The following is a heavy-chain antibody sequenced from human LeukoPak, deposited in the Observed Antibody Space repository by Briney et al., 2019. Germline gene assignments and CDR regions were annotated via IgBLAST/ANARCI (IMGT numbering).Heavy chain of an antibody. D-gene: IGHD6-13*01. CDR2: IYSSGST. CDR1: GGSISSYY. Sequence: SETLSLTCTVSGGSISSYYWSWIRQPAGKGLEWIGRIYSSGSTNYNPSLKSRVTMSVDTSKNQFSLKLSSVTAADTAVYYCARGLAAAGLYYFGYWGQGTLVTVSS. J-gene: IGHJ4*02. CDR3: ARGLAAAGLYYFGY. V-gene: IGHV4-4*07.